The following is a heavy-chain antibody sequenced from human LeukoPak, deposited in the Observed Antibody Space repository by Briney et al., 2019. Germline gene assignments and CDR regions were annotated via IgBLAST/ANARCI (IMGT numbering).Heavy chain of an antibody. V-gene: IGHV3-9*01. CDR1: GFTFDDYA. D-gene: IGHD2-15*01. J-gene: IGHJ3*02. CDR3: AKLPGYCSGGSCYSDAFDI. CDR2: ISWNSGSI. Sequence: PGGSLRLSCAASGFTFDDYAMHWVRQAPGKGLEWVSGISWNSGSIGYADSVKGRFTISRDNAKNSLYLQMNSLRAEDTALYYCAKLPGYCSGGSCYSDAFDIWGQGTMVTVSS.